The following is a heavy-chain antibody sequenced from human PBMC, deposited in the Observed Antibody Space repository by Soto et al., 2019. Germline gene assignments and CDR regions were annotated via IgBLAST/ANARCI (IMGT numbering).Heavy chain of an antibody. CDR2: ISSSSSYI. CDR3: ARDDYYDSSGYLAPLDY. V-gene: IGHV3-21*01. Sequence: EVQLVESGGGLVKPGGSLRLSCAASGFTFSSYSMNWVRQAPGKGLEWVSSISSSSSYIYYADSVKGRFTISRDNAKNSLYLQMNSLRAEDTAVYYCARDDYYDSSGYLAPLDYWGHGTLVTVSS. CDR1: GFTFSSYS. J-gene: IGHJ4*01. D-gene: IGHD3-22*01.